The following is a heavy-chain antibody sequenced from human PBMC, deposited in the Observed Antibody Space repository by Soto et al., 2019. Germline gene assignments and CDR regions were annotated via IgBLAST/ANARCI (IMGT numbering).Heavy chain of an antibody. D-gene: IGHD2-8*02. Sequence: QVQLEQSGPGLVKPAQTLSLTCKISGGSITSVNQYWSWIRQSPGEGLEWIGYIFDSGTTHYNPSLKGRVTISGDASQSQFSLTIHSVTAADTAVYYCAREVSGTGAFDYWGQGTLVTVSS. CDR2: IFDSGTT. V-gene: IGHV4-31*02. CDR1: GGSITSVNQY. CDR3: AREVSGTGAFDY. J-gene: IGHJ4*02.